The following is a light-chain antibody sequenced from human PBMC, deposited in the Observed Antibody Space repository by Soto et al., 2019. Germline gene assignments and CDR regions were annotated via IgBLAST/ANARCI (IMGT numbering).Light chain of an antibody. J-gene: IGLJ2*01. CDR1: SSDVGGYNY. V-gene: IGLV2-8*01. Sequence: QSVLTQPPSASGSPGQSVTISCTGTSSDVGGYNYVSWYQQHPGKAPKLMIYEVTKRPSGVPDRFSGSRSGNTASLTVSGLQADDEADYYCSSFAGSNDYVVFGGGTKVTVL. CDR3: SSFAGSNDYVV. CDR2: EVT.